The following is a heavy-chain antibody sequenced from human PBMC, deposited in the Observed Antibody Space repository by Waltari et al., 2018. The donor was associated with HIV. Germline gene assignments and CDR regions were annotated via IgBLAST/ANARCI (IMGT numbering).Heavy chain of an antibody. CDR1: GGSVSSGSYY. CDR2: IYYSGST. Sequence: QVQLQESGPGLVKPSETLSLTCTVSGGSVSSGSYYWSWIRQPPGKGLEWIGYIYYSGSTNYNPSLKSRVTISVDTSKNQFSLKLSSVTAADTAVYYCARAPGDYGDYFDYWGQGTLVTVSS. D-gene: IGHD4-17*01. V-gene: IGHV4-61*01. CDR3: ARAPGDYGDYFDY. J-gene: IGHJ4*02.